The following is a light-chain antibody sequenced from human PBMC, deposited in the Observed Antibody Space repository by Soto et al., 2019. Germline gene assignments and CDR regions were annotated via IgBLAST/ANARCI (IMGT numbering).Light chain of an antibody. CDR1: SSDVGGYNS. Sequence: QSVLTQPPSASGSPGQSVTISCPGTSSDVGGYNSVSWYQQHPGKAPKLMIYDVSKRPSGVPDRFSGSKSGNTASLTVSGLQAEDEADYYCSSYAGTHIVFGTGTKVTVL. CDR2: DVS. V-gene: IGLV2-8*01. CDR3: SSYAGTHIV. J-gene: IGLJ1*01.